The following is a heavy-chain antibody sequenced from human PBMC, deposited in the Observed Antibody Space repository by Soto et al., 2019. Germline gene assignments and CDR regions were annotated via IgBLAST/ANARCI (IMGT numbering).Heavy chain of an antibody. V-gene: IGHV3-48*01. CDR1: GFTFSSYS. D-gene: IGHD3-3*01. CDR2: ISSSSSTI. J-gene: IGHJ5*02. Sequence: GGSLRLSCAASGFTFSSYSMNWVRQAPGKGLEWVSYISSSSSTIYYADSVKGRFTISRDNAKNSLYLQMNSLRAEDTAVYYCARDYDFWSGYYRNWFDPWGQGTLVTVS. CDR3: ARDYDFWSGYYRNWFDP.